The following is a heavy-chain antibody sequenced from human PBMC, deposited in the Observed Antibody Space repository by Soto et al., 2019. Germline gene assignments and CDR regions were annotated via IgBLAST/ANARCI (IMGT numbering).Heavy chain of an antibody. CDR2: IIPIFGTA. V-gene: IGHV1-69*13. D-gene: IGHD6-19*01. Sequence: SVKVSCKASGGTFSSYAISWVRQAPGQGLEWMGGIIPIFGTANYAQKFQGRVTITADESTSTAYMELSSLRSEDTAVYYCARETGSSGWYYSAENWFDPWGQGTLVTVSS. CDR1: GGTFSSYA. J-gene: IGHJ5*02. CDR3: ARETGSSGWYYSAENWFDP.